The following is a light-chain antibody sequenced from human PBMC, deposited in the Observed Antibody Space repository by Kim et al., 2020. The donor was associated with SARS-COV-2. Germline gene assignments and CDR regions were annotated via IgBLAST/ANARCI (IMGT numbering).Light chain of an antibody. Sequence: VSPGESATLSCRASRNVGTNLAWYQQKPGQAPRLLIYSASTRATGIPARFSGSGSGKEFTLTISSLQSEDFAVYYCQQCNNWPSYTFGQGTKLEI. V-gene: IGKV3-15*01. CDR1: RNVGTN. CDR3: QQCNNWPSYT. J-gene: IGKJ2*01. CDR2: SAS.